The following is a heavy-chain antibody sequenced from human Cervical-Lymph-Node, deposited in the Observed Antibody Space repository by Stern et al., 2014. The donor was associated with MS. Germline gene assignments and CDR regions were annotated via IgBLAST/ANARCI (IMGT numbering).Heavy chain of an antibody. Sequence: QITLKESGPTLVKPTQTLTLTCTFSGFSLSTSGVGVGWIRQPPGKALEWLAFIYWDDSKRYSPSLKNRLTITKDTSKNQVVLTKNNMDPVDTAPFYCATHAPGVVPAALDYWGQGTLVTVS. CDR2: IYWDDSK. D-gene: IGHD2-2*01. CDR1: GFSLSTSGVG. CDR3: ATHAPGVVPAALDY. V-gene: IGHV2-5*02. J-gene: IGHJ4*02.